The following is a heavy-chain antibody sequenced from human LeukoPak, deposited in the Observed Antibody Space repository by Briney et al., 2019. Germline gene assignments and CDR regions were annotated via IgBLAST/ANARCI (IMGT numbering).Heavy chain of an antibody. CDR3: EAAAAEFNWFDP. CDR1: GFTSSSYW. V-gene: IGHV3-30*03. J-gene: IGHJ5*02. Sequence: GGPLRLSCAASGFTSSSYWMHWVRQVPGKGLEWVAVISYDGSNKYYADSVKGRFTISRDNSKNTLYLQMNSLRAEDTAVYYCEAAAAEFNWFDPWGQGTLVTVSS. D-gene: IGHD6-13*01. CDR2: ISYDGSNK.